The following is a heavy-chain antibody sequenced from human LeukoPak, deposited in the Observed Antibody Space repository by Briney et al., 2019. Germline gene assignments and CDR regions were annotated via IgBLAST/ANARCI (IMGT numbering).Heavy chain of an antibody. Sequence: SXXXSGXXFTIYDINWVRQATGEGLXXXGWMNPNSGNTGYAQKFQGRVTMTRNTSISTAYMELSSLRSEDTAVYYCAIGACSSSCQFDYWGQGTLVTVSS. CDR3: AIGACSSSCQFDY. CDR2: MNPNSGNT. J-gene: IGHJ4*02. CDR1: GXXFTIYD. V-gene: IGHV1-8*01. D-gene: IGHD6-13*01.